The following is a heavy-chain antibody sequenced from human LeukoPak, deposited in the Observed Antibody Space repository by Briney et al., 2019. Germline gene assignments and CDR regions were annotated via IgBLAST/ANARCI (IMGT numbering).Heavy chain of an antibody. J-gene: IGHJ4*02. CDR1: GVSIGSNNYN. Sequence: SETLSLTCRVSGVSIGSNNYNWAWIRQPPGKGLEWIATMHYSGTTFYNMSVKSRVAISLDSSKNQFSLKVTSVTASDTAVYLWARGYPDVLLVAEAFDYWGQGTLVTVSS. D-gene: IGHD2-8*01. CDR2: MHYSGTT. V-gene: IGHV4-39*01. CDR3: ARGYPDVLLVAEAFDY.